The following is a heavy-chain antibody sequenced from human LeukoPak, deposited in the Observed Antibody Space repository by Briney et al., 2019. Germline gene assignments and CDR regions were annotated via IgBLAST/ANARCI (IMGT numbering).Heavy chain of an antibody. Sequence: ASVKVSCKASGYTFSDFLIHWVRQAPGQGLEWMGLINPGAGGTNSAQRFQDRVTMTRDTSTSTVHLDLISLKSEDTAVYYCAREVRRDGYNVMAFDYWGQGTLVTVSS. CDR2: INPGAGGT. V-gene: IGHV1-46*01. CDR1: GYTFSDFL. D-gene: IGHD5-24*01. J-gene: IGHJ4*02. CDR3: AREVRRDGYNVMAFDY.